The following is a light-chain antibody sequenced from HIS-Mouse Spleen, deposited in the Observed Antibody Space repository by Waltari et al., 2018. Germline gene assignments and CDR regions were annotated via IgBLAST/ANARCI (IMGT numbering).Light chain of an antibody. J-gene: IGLJ2*01. CDR2: DVS. V-gene: IGLV2-11*01. CDR1: SSDVDGYNF. Sequence: QSALTQPRSVSGSPGQSLTISCTGTSSDVDGYNFVSWYQQHPGKAPKLMINDVSKRPSGVPDRFSGSKSGNTASLTISGLQAEDEADYYCCSYAGSYTLVFGGGTKLTVL. CDR3: CSYAGSYTLV.